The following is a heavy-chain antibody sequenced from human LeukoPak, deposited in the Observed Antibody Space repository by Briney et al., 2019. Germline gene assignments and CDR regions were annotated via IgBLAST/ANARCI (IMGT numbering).Heavy chain of an antibody. J-gene: IGHJ4*02. CDR1: GDFISSYY. V-gene: IGHV4-59*12. CDR2: IYYSGNT. CDR3: ARVGSSWLGYFDY. D-gene: IGHD6-13*01. Sequence: SETLSLTCTVSGDFISSYYWSWIRQPPGKGLEWIGYIYYSGNTNYNPSLKSRVTISVDTSKNQFSLKLSSVTAADTAVYYCARVGSSWLGYFDYWGQGTLVTVSS.